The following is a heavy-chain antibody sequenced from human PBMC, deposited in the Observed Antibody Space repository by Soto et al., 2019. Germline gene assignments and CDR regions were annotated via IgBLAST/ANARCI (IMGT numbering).Heavy chain of an antibody. CDR3: ARDFEGGRFRYYSNPRPFDY. D-gene: IGHD4-4*01. J-gene: IGHJ4*02. Sequence: ASVKVSCTASGDTFTSYGISWVRQAPGQGLEWMGWISAYNGNTNYAQKLQGRVTMTTDTSTSTAYMELRSLRSDDTAVYYCARDFEGGRFRYYSNPRPFDYWGQGTLVTVSS. V-gene: IGHV1-18*01. CDR2: ISAYNGNT. CDR1: GDTFTSYG.